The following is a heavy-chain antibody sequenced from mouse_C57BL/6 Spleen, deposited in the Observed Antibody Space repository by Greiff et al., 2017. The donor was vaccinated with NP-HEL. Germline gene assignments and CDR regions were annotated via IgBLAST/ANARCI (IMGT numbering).Heavy chain of an antibody. CDR2: ISSGSSTI. D-gene: IGHD1-1*01. Sequence: EVMLVESGGGLVKPGGSLKLSCAASGFTFSDYGMHWVRQAPEKGLEWVAYISSGSSTIYYADTEKGRFTISRDNAKNTLFLQMTSLRSEDTAMYCCARPAYGSSYWYFDVWGTGTTVTVSS. CDR1: GFTFSDYG. CDR3: ARPAYGSSYWYFDV. V-gene: IGHV5-17*01. J-gene: IGHJ1*03.